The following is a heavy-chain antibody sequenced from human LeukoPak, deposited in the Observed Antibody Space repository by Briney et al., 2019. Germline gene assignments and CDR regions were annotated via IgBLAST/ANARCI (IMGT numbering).Heavy chain of an antibody. D-gene: IGHD2-15*01. Sequence: GGSLRLSCAASGFTFSTYWVHWVRQAPGKGLVWVSRINPDGGRTDYADSVKGRFTISRDNAKNTLYLQMSSLRAEDTAVYFCARDLRGTRDFWGQGPLVPVSS. J-gene: IGHJ4*02. CDR1: GFTFSTYW. CDR2: INPDGGRT. CDR3: ARDLRGTRDF. V-gene: IGHV3-74*01.